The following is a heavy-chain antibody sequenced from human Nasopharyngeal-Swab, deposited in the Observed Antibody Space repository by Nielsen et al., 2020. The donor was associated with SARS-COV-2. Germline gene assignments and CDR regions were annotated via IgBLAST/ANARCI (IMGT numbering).Heavy chain of an antibody. CDR2: INHSGRT. V-gene: IGHV4-34*01. CDR3: ARGVPITLVGVVSSGGNQFDP. J-gene: IGHJ5*02. Sequence: SETLSLTCAVYVGSFSGYYWTWIRQPPGGRLEWIGEINHSGRTNYNPSLKSRVTISVDKSKNQFSLKLSSVTAADTAVYYCARGVPITLVGVVSSGGNQFDPWGQGTLVTVSS. D-gene: IGHD3-3*01. CDR1: VGSFSGYY.